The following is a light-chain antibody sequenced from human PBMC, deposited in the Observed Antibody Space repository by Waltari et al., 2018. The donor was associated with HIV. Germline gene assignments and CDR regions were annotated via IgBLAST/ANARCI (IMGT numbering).Light chain of an antibody. V-gene: IGLV2-14*01. CDR1: SSDVGGYNY. CDR3: SSYTSVGTWV. J-gene: IGLJ3*02. Sequence: QSALTQPASVSGSPGQSLTISCTGTSSDVGGYNYVSCYQQHPDKAPKLIIYEVSNRPSGVSNRFFGSKSGNTAALTISGLQAEDEANYYCSSYTSVGTWVFGGGTKLTVL. CDR2: EVS.